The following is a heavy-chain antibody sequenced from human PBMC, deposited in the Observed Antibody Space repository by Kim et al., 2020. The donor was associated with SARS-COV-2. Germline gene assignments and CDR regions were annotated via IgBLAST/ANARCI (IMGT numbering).Heavy chain of an antibody. CDR3: ARRGIVVVYGMDV. CDR1: GFTFSSYG. V-gene: IGHV3-33*01. D-gene: IGHD2-2*01. J-gene: IGHJ6*02. Sequence: GGSLRLSCAASGFTFSSYGMHWVRQAPGKGLEWVAVIWYDGSNKYYADSVKRRFTISRDNSKNTLYLQMNSLRAEDTAVYYCARRGIVVVYGMDVWGQGTTVTVSS. CDR2: IWYDGSNK.